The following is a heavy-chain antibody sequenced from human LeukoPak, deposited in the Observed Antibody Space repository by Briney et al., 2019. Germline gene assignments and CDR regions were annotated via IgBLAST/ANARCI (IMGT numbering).Heavy chain of an antibody. Sequence: ASVKVSCKASRYTFTGYYMHWVRQAPGQGLEWMGWINPNSGGTNYAQKFQGRVTMTRDTSISTAYMELSRLRSDDTAVYYCAILGGYSYGYFDYWGRGTLVTVSS. V-gene: IGHV1-2*02. J-gene: IGHJ4*02. CDR2: INPNSGGT. D-gene: IGHD5-18*01. CDR3: AILGGYSYGYFDY. CDR1: RYTFTGYY.